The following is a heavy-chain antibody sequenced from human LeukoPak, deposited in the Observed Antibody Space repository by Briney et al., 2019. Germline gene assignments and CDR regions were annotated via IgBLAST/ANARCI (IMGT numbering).Heavy chain of an antibody. CDR3: AKDSSITNYYYGMDV. Sequence: PGGSLRLSCAASGFTLSSYAMSWVRQAPGKGLEWVSTISGSAGSTNYADSVKGRFTISRDNSKNTLYLQMNSLRAEDTALYHCAKDSSITNYYYGMDVWGQGTTVTVSS. D-gene: IGHD2-2*01. CDR1: GFTLSSYA. CDR2: ISGSAGST. V-gene: IGHV3-23*01. J-gene: IGHJ6*02.